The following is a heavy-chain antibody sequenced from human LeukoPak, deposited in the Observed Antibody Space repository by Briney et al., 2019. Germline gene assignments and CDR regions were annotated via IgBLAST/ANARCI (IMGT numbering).Heavy chain of an antibody. Sequence: PSETLSLTCTVSDGSISSYYWSWIRQPPGKGLEWIGYIYYSGSTNYDPSLKSRVTISVDTSKNQFSLKLSSVTAGDTAVHYCARHGGSGSYYVNFQHWGQGTLVTVSS. CDR2: IYYSGST. V-gene: IGHV4-59*08. CDR1: DGSISSYY. J-gene: IGHJ1*01. CDR3: ARHGGSGSYYVNFQH. D-gene: IGHD1-26*01.